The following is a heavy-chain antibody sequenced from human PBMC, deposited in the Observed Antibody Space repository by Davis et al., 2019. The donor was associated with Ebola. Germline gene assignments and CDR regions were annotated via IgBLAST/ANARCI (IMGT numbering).Heavy chain of an antibody. CDR2: IKSKTDGGTT. V-gene: IGHV3-15*01. CDR3: TPQHPYYYDSSGRGEYFDY. J-gene: IGHJ4*02. Sequence: GESLKISCAASGFTFSNAWMSWVRQAPGKGLEWVGRIKSKTDGGTTDYAAPVKGRFTISRDDSKNTLYLQMNSLKTEDTAVYYCTPQHPYYYDSSGRGEYFDYWGQGTLVTVSS. D-gene: IGHD3-22*01. CDR1: GFTFSNAW.